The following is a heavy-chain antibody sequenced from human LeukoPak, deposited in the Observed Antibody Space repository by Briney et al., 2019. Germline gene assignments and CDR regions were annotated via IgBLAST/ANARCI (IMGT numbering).Heavy chain of an antibody. CDR1: GYSFTNYW. CDR2: IYPGDSDT. CDR3: ARSIGSSWTSNWFDP. J-gene: IGHJ5*02. V-gene: IGHV5-51*01. D-gene: IGHD6-13*01. Sequence: GESLKISCKGSGYSFTNYWIGWVRQMPGKGLEWMGIIYPGDSDTRYSPSFQGQVTISADKSISTAYLQWSSLKASDTAMYYCARSIGSSWTSNWFDPWGQGTLVTVSS.